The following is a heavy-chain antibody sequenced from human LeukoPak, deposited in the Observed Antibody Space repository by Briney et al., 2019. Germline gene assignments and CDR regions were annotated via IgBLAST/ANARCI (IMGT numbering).Heavy chain of an antibody. CDR3: AKRLPTGAGWGFQH. D-gene: IGHD3-16*01. J-gene: IGHJ1*01. CDR2: ISGSGGDT. V-gene: IGHV3-23*01. CDR1: GFTFNSYS. Sequence: GSLRLSCAASGFTFNSYSMSWVRQAPGKELEWVSGISGSGGDTYYAGSVKGRVTISRGNSKSALYLQMNSLRAEDTAVYYCAKRLPTGAGWGFQHWGQGALVTVSS.